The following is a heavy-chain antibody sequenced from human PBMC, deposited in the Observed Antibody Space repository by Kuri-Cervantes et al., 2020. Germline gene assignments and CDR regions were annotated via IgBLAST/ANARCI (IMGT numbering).Heavy chain of an antibody. Sequence: GVSLRLSCAASGFTFSSYGMHWVRQAPGKGLEWVAVISYDGSNKYYADSVKGRFTISRDNSKNTLYLQMNSLRAEDTAVYYCARESLAVRDYWGQGTLVNVSS. CDR1: GFTFSSYG. CDR2: ISYDGSNK. D-gene: IGHD6-19*01. CDR3: ARESLAVRDY. J-gene: IGHJ4*02. V-gene: IGHV3-30*03.